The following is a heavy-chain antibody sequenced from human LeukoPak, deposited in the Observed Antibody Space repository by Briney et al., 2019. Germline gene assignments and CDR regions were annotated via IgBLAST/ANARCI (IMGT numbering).Heavy chain of an antibody. V-gene: IGHV6-1*01. CDR1: GDSVSSNSAA. CDR3: ARSAPPEQLNIVATIAVLDY. D-gene: IGHD5-12*01. CDR2: TYYRSKWYN. J-gene: IGHJ4*02. Sequence: SQTLSLTCAISGDSVSSNSAAWNWIRQSPSRGLEWLGRTYYRSKWYNDYAVSVKSRITINPDTSKNQFALQLNSVTPEDTAVYYCARSAPPEQLNIVATIAVLDYWGQGTLVTVSS.